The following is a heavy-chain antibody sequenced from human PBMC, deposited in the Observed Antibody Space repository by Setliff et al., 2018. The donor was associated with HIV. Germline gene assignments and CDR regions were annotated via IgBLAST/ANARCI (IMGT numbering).Heavy chain of an antibody. V-gene: IGHV4-39*01. J-gene: IGHJ4*02. Sequence: PSETLSLTCTVSGGSISSSSYYWGWIRQPPGKGLEWIGSIYYSGSTYYNPSLKSRVTISVDTSKNQFSLKLSSVTAADTAVYYCAKLLGPLGAHQFDYWGPGTLVTVS. CDR1: GGSISSSSYY. CDR2: IYYSGST. D-gene: IGHD3-16*01. CDR3: AKLLGPLGAHQFDY.